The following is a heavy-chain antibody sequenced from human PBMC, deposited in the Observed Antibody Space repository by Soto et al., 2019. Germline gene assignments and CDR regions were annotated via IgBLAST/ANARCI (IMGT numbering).Heavy chain of an antibody. CDR2: ISGSGGST. CDR3: ASTIAIAAAGPFDY. D-gene: IGHD6-13*01. V-gene: IGHV3-23*01. J-gene: IGHJ4*02. CDR1: GFTFISYA. Sequence: GGSLRLSWAASGFTFISYAMSWVRQAPGKGLEWVSAISGSGGSTYYADSVKGRFTISRDNSKNTLYLQMNSLRAEDTAVYYCASTIAIAAAGPFDYWGQGTLVTVSS.